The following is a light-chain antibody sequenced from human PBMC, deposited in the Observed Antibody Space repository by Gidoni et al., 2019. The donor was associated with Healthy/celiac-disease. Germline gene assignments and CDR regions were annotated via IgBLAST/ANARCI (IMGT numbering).Light chain of an antibody. Sequence: DIQMTQSPSNLSASVGDRVTITCRASPSISSWLAWYQQKPGKAPKLLIYDASSLESGVPSRFSGSGSGTEFTLTISSLQPDDFATYYCQQYNSYSTFGPGTKVDIK. CDR3: QQYNSYST. CDR2: DAS. V-gene: IGKV1-5*01. J-gene: IGKJ3*01. CDR1: PSISSW.